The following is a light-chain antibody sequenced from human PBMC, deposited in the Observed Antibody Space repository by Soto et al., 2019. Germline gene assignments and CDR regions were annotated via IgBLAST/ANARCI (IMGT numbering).Light chain of an antibody. V-gene: IGLV2-8*01. J-gene: IGLJ3*02. CDR1: SSDVGDYNY. Sequence: QSALTQPPSASGSPGQSVTMSCTGTSSDVGDYNYVSWYQQHPGKAPKLMIYEVNKRPSGVPDRFSGSKSGNTASLTVSGLQAEDEADYYCSSYAGSNNLGVFGGGTKLTVL. CDR3: SSYAGSNNLGV. CDR2: EVN.